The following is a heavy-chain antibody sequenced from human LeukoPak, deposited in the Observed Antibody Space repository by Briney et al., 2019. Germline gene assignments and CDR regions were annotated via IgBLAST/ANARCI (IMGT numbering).Heavy chain of an antibody. CDR1: GGSISSYY. D-gene: IGHD6-19*01. V-gene: IGHV4-4*07. CDR3: AREGDSSGWYNSVYY. J-gene: IGHJ4*02. CDR2: IYTSGST. Sequence: NPSETLSLTCTVSGGSISSYYLSWIRQPAGKGLEWIGRIYTSGSTNYNPSLKSRVTMSVDTSKNQFSLKLSSVTAADTAVYYCAREGDSSGWYNSVYYWGQGTLVTVSS.